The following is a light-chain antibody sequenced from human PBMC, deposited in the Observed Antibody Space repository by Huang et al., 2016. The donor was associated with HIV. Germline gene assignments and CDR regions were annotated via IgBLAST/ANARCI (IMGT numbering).Light chain of an antibody. V-gene: IGKV1-39*01. CDR1: ETISTY. CDR2: AAS. CDR3: QQSFNAPKS. Sequence: DIQMTQSPSSLSASVGDRVTITCRASETISTYLNWYQQKPGKAPKLLIYAASSLQSEVPARFSGSGSETEFTLTITSLQPEDFASYYCQQSFNAPKSFGQGTMVEI. J-gene: IGKJ1*01.